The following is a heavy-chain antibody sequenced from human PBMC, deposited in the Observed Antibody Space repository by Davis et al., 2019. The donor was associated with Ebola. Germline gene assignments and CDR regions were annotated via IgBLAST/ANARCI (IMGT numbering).Heavy chain of an antibody. V-gene: IGHV3-11*01. CDR1: GFTFSDYY. Sequence: GESLKISCAASGFTFSDYYMSWIRQAPEKGLEWVSYISSSGSTIYYADSVKGRFTISRDNAKNSLYLQMNSLRAEDTAVYYCARDGDTPFYGMDVWGQGTTVTVSS. J-gene: IGHJ6*02. D-gene: IGHD2-15*01. CDR3: ARDGDTPFYGMDV. CDR2: ISSSGSTI.